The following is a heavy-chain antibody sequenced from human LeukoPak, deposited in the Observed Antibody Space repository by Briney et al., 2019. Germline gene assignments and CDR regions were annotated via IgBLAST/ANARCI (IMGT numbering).Heavy chain of an antibody. CDR2: IYSGGST. D-gene: IGHD3-10*01. J-gene: IGHJ3*02. Sequence: GGSLRLSCAASGFTVSSNYMSWVRQAPGKGLEWVSVIYSGGSTYYADSVKGRFTISRDNSKNTLYLQMNSLRAEDTAVYYCARDMVRGRKDAFDIWGQGTMVTVSS. CDR1: GFTVSSNY. V-gene: IGHV3-53*01. CDR3: ARDMVRGRKDAFDI.